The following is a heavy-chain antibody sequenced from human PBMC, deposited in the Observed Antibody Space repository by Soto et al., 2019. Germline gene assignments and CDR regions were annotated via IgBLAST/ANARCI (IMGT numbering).Heavy chain of an antibody. D-gene: IGHD3-10*01. Sequence: QVQLVESGGGVVQPGRSLRLSCAASGFTFSSYGMHWVRQAPGKGLEWVAVISYDGSNKYYADSVKGRFTISRDNSKNTLYLQMYSLRAEDTAAYYCSKSPLPSYYYGSGSYCMDVWGQGTTVTVYS. J-gene: IGHJ6*02. CDR2: ISYDGSNK. V-gene: IGHV3-30*18. CDR3: SKSPLPSYYYGSGSYCMDV. CDR1: GFTFSSYG.